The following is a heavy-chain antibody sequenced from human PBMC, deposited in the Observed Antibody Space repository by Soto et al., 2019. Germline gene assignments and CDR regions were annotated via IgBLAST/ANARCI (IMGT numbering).Heavy chain of an antibody. Sequence: QVQLVQSGAEVTKPGASVKVSCKASGYTFTTYDINWVRQATGQGLEWLGWMSPNSGATGYAQKFQGRVTMTRDTSMTTAYMELSNLRSEDXXMXXXXXXXXAGVDVWGQGTTVTVSS. D-gene: IGHD1-1*01. V-gene: IGHV1-8*01. CDR3: XXXXXAGVDV. CDR2: MSPNSGAT. CDR1: GYTFTTYD. J-gene: IGHJ6*02.